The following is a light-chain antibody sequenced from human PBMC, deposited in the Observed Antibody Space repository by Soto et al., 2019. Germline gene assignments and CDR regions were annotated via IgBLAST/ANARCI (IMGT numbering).Light chain of an antibody. CDR3: QQRNNWVT. CDR1: QSINTY. V-gene: IGKV3-11*01. Sequence: EIVLTQSPATLSLSPGERATLSCRASQSINTYLAWYQQKPGQAPRLLIYDASNRATGIPARFSGSGSGTDFILTISSLEPEDLGVYYCQQRNNWVTFGGGTKVEIK. CDR2: DAS. J-gene: IGKJ4*01.